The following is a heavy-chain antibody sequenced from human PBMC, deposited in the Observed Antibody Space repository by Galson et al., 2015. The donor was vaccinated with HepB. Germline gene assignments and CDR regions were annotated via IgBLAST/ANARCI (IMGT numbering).Heavy chain of an antibody. CDR2: ISAYNGNT. D-gene: IGHD1-26*01. J-gene: IGHJ4*02. CDR3: ARDRGSGSYYVGCPKKAELTIHFNY. CDR1: GYTFTSYG. V-gene: IGHV1-18*01. Sequence: SVKVSCKASGYTFTSYGISWVRQAPGQGLEWMGWISAYNGNTNYAQKVQGRVTMTTDTSTSTAYMELRSLRSDDTAVYYWARDRGSGSYYVGCPKKAELTIHFNYWGQGTLVTVSS.